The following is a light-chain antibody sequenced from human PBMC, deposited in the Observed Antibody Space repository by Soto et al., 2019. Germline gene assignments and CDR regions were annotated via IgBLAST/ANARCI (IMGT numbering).Light chain of an antibody. J-gene: IGKJ1*01. CDR3: QQYGSSPGT. Sequence: EIVLTQSPGTLSLSPGERATISSRASQSVSSSYLAWYQQKPGQAPRLLIYGASSRATGIPDRFSGSGSGTDFTLTISRLEPEDFAVYYCQQYGSSPGTFGQGTKV. CDR2: GAS. CDR1: QSVSSSY. V-gene: IGKV3-20*01.